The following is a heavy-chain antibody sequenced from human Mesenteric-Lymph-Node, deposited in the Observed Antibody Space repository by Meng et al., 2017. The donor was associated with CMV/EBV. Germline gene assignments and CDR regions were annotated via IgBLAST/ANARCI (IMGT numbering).Heavy chain of an antibody. V-gene: IGHV1-69*10. CDR1: GGTFDYAA. CDR2: IIPIMGIT. CDR3: ARDDGYCTTMSCYDLDF. Sequence: KISCKASGGTFDYAAISWVRHAPGQGLEWLGGIIPIMGITNYAQTFQGRVTITADKSTSTVYMEMTSLRSEDTAVYYCARDDGYCTTMSCYDLDFWGQGTLVTVSS. D-gene: IGHD2-2*01. J-gene: IGHJ4*02.